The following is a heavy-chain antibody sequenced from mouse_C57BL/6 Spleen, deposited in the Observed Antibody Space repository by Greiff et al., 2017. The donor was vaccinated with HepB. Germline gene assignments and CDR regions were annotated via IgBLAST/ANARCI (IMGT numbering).Heavy chain of an antibody. V-gene: IGHV14-4*01. CDR2: IDPENGDT. D-gene: IGHD2-12*01. CDR3: TILRLGY. Sequence: EVKLLESGAELVRPGASVKLSCTASGFNIKDDYMHWVKQRPEQGLEWIGWIDPENGDTEYASKFQGKATITADTSSNTAYLQLSSLTSEDTAVYYCTILRLGYWGQGTTLTVSS. J-gene: IGHJ2*01. CDR1: GFNIKDDY.